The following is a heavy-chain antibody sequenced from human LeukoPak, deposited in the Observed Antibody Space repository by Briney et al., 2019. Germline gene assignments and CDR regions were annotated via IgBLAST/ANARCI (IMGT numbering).Heavy chain of an antibody. CDR1: EFIFSSYW. CDR3: SRGGIEFEY. V-gene: IGHV3-7*01. J-gene: IGHJ4*02. Sequence: GGSLRLSCAASEFIFSSYWMSWVRQAPGKGLEWVANINQDGSEKYYVDSVKGRFTISRDNTRNSLYLQMNSLRAEDTAMYYCSRGGIEFEYWGQGTRVTVSS. CDR2: INQDGSEK.